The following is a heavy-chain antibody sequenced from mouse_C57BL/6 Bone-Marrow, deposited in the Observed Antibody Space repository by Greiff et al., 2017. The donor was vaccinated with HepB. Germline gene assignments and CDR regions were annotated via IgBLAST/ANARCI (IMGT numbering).Heavy chain of an antibody. Sequence: VQLQQSGPGLVQPSQSLSITCTVSGFSLTSYGVHWVRQSPGKGLEWLGVIWSGGSTDYNAAFISRLSISKDNSKSQVFFKMNRLQADDTAIYYCARNLDYRFAYWGQGTLVTVSA. CDR2: IWSGGST. V-gene: IGHV2-2*01. J-gene: IGHJ3*01. CDR1: GFSLTSYG. CDR3: ARNLDYRFAY. D-gene: IGHD2-12*01.